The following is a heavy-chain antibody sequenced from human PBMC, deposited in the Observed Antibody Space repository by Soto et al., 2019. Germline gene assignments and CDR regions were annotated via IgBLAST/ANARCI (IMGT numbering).Heavy chain of an antibody. J-gene: IGHJ4*02. Sequence: QVQLQESGPGLVKPSGTLSLTCAVSGGSISSSNWWSWVRQPPGKGQEWIGEIYHSGSTNYNPSLKSRVTISVDKSKNQFSLKLSSVTAADTALYYCARSNSGNYYEVFDYWGQGTLVTVSS. CDR3: ARSNSGNYYEVFDY. V-gene: IGHV4-4*02. D-gene: IGHD1-26*01. CDR1: GGSISSSNW. CDR2: IYHSGST.